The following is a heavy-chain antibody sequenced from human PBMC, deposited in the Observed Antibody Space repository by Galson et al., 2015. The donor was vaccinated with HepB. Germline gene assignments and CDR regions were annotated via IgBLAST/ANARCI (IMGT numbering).Heavy chain of an antibody. V-gene: IGHV3-66*04. Sequence: SLRLSCAASGFTVSNNYTTWVRQAPGKGLEWVSVIYSGGGTYHADSVKGRFTISRDNSKNTLYLQMNSLRAEDTATYYCARLAYYYYAMDVWGQGTTVTVSS. J-gene: IGHJ6*02. CDR2: IYSGGGT. D-gene: IGHD3-3*02. CDR1: GFTVSNNY. CDR3: ARLAYYYYAMDV.